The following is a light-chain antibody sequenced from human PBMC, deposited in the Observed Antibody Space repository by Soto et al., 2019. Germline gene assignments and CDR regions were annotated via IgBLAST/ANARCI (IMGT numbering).Light chain of an antibody. J-gene: IGKJ1*01. Sequence: DIQMTQSPSTLSASVGDRVTITCRASQSVTNWLAWYQQKPGKAPQVLIYKASNLQSGVPTRFSGSGSGTEFTLTISSLQPDDFATYYCHQYQAYPWTFGQGTKVEIK. V-gene: IGKV1-5*03. CDR1: QSVTNW. CDR3: HQYQAYPWT. CDR2: KAS.